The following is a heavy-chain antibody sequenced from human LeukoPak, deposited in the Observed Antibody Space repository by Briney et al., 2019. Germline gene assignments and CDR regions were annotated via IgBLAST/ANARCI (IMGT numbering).Heavy chain of an antibody. V-gene: IGHV3-72*01. D-gene: IGHD4-23*01. CDR2: IKNKANSYTT. Sequence: GGSLRLSCAASGLIFSDYYMDWVRQAPGKGLELVARIKNKANSYTTLYAESVRGRFTISRDDSKNSLYLQMNSLKTADTAVFYCVDLGSTVGYWGQGTLVTVSS. CDR1: GLIFSDYY. CDR3: VDLGSTVGY. J-gene: IGHJ4*02.